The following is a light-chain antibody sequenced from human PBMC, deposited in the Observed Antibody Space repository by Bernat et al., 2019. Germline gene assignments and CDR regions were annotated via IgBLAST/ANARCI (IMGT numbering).Light chain of an antibody. CDR1: SSDVGAYTY. J-gene: IGLJ3*02. Sequence: QSALTQPPSASGSPGQSVTISCTGTSSDVGAYTYVSWYQQHPGKAPKLIIYQVGERPSGVPDRFSGSKSGNTASLTVSGLQAEDEADYYGSSYAGSNNFWVFGGGTKLTVL. CDR3: SSYAGSNNFWV. CDR2: QVG. V-gene: IGLV2-8*01.